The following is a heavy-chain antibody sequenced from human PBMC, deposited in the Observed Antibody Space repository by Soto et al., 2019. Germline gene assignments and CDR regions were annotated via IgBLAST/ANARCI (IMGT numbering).Heavy chain of an antibody. CDR1: GFTFSNAW. V-gene: IGHV3-15*07. D-gene: IGHD3-9*01. J-gene: IGHJ3*02. Sequence: GGSLRLSCAASGFTFSNAWMNWVRQAPGKGLEWVARIKSKTDGGKTDYAAPVKGRFTSSRNDSKNTLYLQMNSLKTEDTALYYCTTECVLRYFDWLLMTYRAFDIWGQGTMVTVSS. CDR2: IKSKTDGGKT. CDR3: TTECVLRYFDWLLMTYRAFDI.